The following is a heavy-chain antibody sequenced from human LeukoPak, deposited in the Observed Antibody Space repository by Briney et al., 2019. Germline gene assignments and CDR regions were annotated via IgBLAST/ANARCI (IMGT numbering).Heavy chain of an antibody. D-gene: IGHD3-22*01. J-gene: IGHJ3*02. Sequence: SETLSLTCAVYGGSFSGYYWSWIRQPPGKGLEWIGEINHSGSTNYNPSLKSRVTISVDTSKNQFSLKLSSVTAADTAVYYCARDRRRSYYDSSGYYFAFDIWGQGTMVTVSS. V-gene: IGHV4-34*01. CDR2: INHSGST. CDR1: GGSFSGYY. CDR3: ARDRRRSYYDSSGYYFAFDI.